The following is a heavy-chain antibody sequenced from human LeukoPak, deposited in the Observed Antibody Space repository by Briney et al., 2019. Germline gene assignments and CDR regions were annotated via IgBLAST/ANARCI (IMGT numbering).Heavy chain of an antibody. CDR3: ASVVVVITTRYWFDP. D-gene: IGHD3-22*01. CDR2: IYYSGST. V-gene: IGHV4-39*01. Sequence: SETLSLTCTVSGGSISSSSYYWGWIRQPPGKGLEWIGSIYYSGSTYYNPSLKSRVTISVDTSKNQFSLKLSSVTAADTAVYYCASVVVVITTRYWFDPWGQGTLVTVSS. J-gene: IGHJ5*02. CDR1: GGSISSSSYY.